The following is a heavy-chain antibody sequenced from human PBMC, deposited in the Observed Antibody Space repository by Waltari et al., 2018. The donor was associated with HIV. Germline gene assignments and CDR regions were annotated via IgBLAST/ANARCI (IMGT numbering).Heavy chain of an antibody. D-gene: IGHD5-18*01. J-gene: IGHJ4*02. Sequence: EVQLVESGGGLIQPGGSLRLSCAASGFTVSSNYMSWFRQAPGKGLEWVSVIYSGGSTYYADSVKGRFTISRDNSKNTLYLQMNSLRAEDTAVYYCAGGYSYGLYYFDYWGQGTLVTVSS. V-gene: IGHV3-53*01. CDR2: IYSGGST. CDR3: AGGYSYGLYYFDY. CDR1: GFTVSSNY.